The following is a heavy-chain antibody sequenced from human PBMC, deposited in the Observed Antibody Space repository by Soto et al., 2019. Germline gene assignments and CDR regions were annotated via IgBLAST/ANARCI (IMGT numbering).Heavy chain of an antibody. CDR1: GFTFSSYA. D-gene: IGHD2-15*01. CDR3: AKGIGVVVVAATTDY. CDR2: ISGSGGST. J-gene: IGHJ4*02. V-gene: IGHV3-23*01. Sequence: PGGSLRLSCAASGFTFSSYAMSWVRQAPGKGLEWVSAISGSGGSTYYADSVKGRFTISRDNSKNTLYLQMNSLRAEDTAVYYCAKGIGVVVVAATTDYWGQGTLVTVSS.